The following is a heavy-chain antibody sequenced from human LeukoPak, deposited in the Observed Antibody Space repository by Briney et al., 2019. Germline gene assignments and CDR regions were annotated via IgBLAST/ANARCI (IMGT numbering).Heavy chain of an antibody. CDR3: AKHSIEVAGVHLCAN. V-gene: IGHV4-39*01. J-gene: IGHJ4*02. CDR1: GGSISNNNYY. D-gene: IGHD6-19*01. Sequence: PSETLSLTCTVSGGSISNNNYYWGWIRQPPGKGLEWIGSIYYSGSTYYNPSLEGRVTISVDTSKNQFSLKLGSVTAADTAVYYCAKHSIEVAGVHLCANWGQGTLVTVSS. CDR2: IYYSGST.